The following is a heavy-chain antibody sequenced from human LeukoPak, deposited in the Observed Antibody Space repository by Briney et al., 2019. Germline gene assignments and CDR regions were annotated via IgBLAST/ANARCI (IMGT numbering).Heavy chain of an antibody. D-gene: IGHD1-20*01. CDR1: GYTFTGYY. V-gene: IGHV1-18*04. CDR2: ISAYNGNT. CDR3: ARVNNLHFDY. Sequence: ASVKVSCKASGYTFTGYYMHWVRQAPGQGLEWMGWISAYNGNTNYAQKLQGRVTMTTDTSTSTAYMELRSLRSDDTAVYYCARVNNLHFDYWGQGTLVTVSS. J-gene: IGHJ4*02.